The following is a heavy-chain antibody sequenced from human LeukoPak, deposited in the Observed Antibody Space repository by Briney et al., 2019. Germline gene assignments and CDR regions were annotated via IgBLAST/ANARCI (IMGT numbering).Heavy chain of an antibody. CDR2: IFYTGNT. V-gene: IGHV4-39*01. J-gene: IGHJ4*02. CDR1: GGSISSRNHY. CDR3: SRHVNTFDY. Sequence: SETLSLTCSVSGGSISSRNHYWGWIRQPPGKGLEWIGSIFYTGNTYYNPSLRSRVTMSVDTSKNHFSLNLSSVTAADMAVYYCSRHVNTFDYWGQGALVTVS.